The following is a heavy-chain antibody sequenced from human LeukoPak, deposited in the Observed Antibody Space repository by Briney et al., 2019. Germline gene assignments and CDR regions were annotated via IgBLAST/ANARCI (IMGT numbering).Heavy chain of an antibody. D-gene: IGHD3-10*01. CDR2: INHSGST. J-gene: IGHJ5*02. Sequence: PSETLSLTCAVYGGSFSGYYWSWIRQPPGKGLEWIGEINHSGSTNYNPSLKSRVTISVDTSKNQFSLKLSSVTAADTAVYYCARGSGFGELVSWFDPWGQGTLVTVSS. CDR3: ARGSGFGELVSWFDP. V-gene: IGHV4-34*01. CDR1: GGSFSGYY.